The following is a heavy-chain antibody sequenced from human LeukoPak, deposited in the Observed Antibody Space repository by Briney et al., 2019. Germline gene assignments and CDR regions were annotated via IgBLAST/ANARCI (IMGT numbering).Heavy chain of an antibody. Sequence: GGSLRLSCAASGFTFSTYSMNWVRQAPGKGLEWVSSISSSSSYMYYADSVKGRFTISRDNAKNSLYLQMNSLRAEDTAVYYCARCTATSSTSCYAVDYWGQGTLVTVSS. D-gene: IGHD2-2*01. J-gene: IGHJ4*02. CDR3: ARCTATSSTSCYAVDY. CDR2: ISSSSSYM. V-gene: IGHV3-21*01. CDR1: GFTFSTYS.